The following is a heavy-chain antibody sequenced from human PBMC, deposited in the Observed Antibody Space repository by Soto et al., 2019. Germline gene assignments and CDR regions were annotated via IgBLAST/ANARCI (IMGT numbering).Heavy chain of an antibody. Sequence: GESLKIFCKGSGYSFTSYWISWVRQMPGKGLEWMGRIDPSDSYTNYSPSFQGHVTISADKSISTAYLQWSSLKASDTAMYYCARQVIAVAVPYHNGMDVWGQGTTVTVSS. V-gene: IGHV5-10-1*01. J-gene: IGHJ6*02. CDR1: GYSFTSYW. CDR3: ARQVIAVAVPYHNGMDV. CDR2: IDPSDSYT. D-gene: IGHD6-19*01.